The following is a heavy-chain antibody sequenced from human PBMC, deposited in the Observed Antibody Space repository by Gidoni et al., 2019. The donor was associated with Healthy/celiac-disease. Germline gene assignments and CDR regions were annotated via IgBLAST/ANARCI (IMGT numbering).Heavy chain of an antibody. D-gene: IGHD2-2*01. CDR3: ARGDIVVVPAALDY. Sequence: EVQLVESGGGLVQPGGSMRLSCAASGFTSSSYGMHWVRPAPGKGLVWVPRINSDGSSTGYGESVKGRFTISRDNDKNTLYLQMNSLRAEDTAVYYCARGDIVVVPAALDYWGQGTLVTVSS. CDR2: INSDGSST. V-gene: IGHV3-74*01. J-gene: IGHJ4*02. CDR1: GFTSSSYG.